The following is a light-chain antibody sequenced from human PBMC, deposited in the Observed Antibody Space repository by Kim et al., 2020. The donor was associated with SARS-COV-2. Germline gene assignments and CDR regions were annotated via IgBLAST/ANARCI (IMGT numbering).Light chain of an antibody. CDR3: QQSYSTLYT. CDR2: AAS. J-gene: IGKJ2*01. CDR1: QSISSY. V-gene: IGKV1-39*01. Sequence: SASVGDRVTIASRASQSISSYLNWYQQKPGKAPKLLIYAASSLQSGVPSRFSGSGSGTDFTLTISSLQPEDFATYYCQQSYSTLYTFGQGTKLEI.